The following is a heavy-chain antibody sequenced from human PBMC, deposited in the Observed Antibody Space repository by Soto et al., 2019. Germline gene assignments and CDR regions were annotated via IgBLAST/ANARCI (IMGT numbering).Heavy chain of an antibody. V-gene: IGHV4-61*01. D-gene: IGHD3-16*01. J-gene: IGHJ6*02. CDR2: IYYSGST. CDR3: ARSLIPLYGMDV. Sequence: SETLSLTCTVSGGSVSSGSYYWSWIRQPPGKGLEWIGYIYYSGSTNYNPSLKSRVTISVDTSKNQFSLKLSSVTAADTAVYYCARSLIPLYGMDVWGQGTTVTVSS. CDR1: GGSVSSGSYY.